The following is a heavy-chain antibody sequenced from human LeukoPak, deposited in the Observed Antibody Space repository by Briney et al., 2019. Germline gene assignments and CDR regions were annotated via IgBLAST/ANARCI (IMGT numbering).Heavy chain of an antibody. V-gene: IGHV4-59*08. D-gene: IGHD1-26*01. CDR3: ARRRGSNIGTFDY. CDR1: GGSIKNYY. Sequence: SETLSLTCTVSGGSIKNYYWSWIRQPPGKGLEWIGYIYYSGSTNYNPSLKSRVTISVDTSKNQFSLKLNSVTAADTAVYYCARRRGSNIGTFDYWSQGTLVTVSS. CDR2: IYYSGST. J-gene: IGHJ4*02.